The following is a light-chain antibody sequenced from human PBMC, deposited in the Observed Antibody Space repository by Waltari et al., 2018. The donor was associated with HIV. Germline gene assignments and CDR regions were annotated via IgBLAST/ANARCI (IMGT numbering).Light chain of an antibody. Sequence: QLVLTQSPSASASLGASVKLTCTLSSCHSSSAIACHQQQPEKGPRYLMKLNSDGSHSKGDGIPDRFSGSSSGAERYLTISSLQSEDEADYYCQTWGTGIRVFGGGTKLTVL. J-gene: IGLJ3*02. CDR2: LNSDGSH. CDR1: SCHSSSA. V-gene: IGLV4-69*01. CDR3: QTWGTGIRV.